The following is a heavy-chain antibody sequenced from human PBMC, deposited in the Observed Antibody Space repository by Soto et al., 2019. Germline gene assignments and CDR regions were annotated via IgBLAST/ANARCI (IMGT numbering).Heavy chain of an antibody. J-gene: IGHJ6*02. CDR2: IIPIFGTA. CDR3: ARETGYSYSPVLDV. D-gene: IGHD5-18*01. V-gene: IGHV1-69*14. CDR1: GGTFSSYA. Sequence: QVQLVQSGAEVKKPGSSVKVSCKASGGTFSSYAISWVRQAPGQGLEWMGGIIPIFGTANYAQKLQGRVTIPADKSTDTAYMELSSLRSEDTAVYDCARETGYSYSPVLDVWGQGTTVTVSS.